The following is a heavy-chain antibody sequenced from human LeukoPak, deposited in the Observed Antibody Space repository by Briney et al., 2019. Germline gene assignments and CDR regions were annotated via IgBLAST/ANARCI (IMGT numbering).Heavy chain of an antibody. CDR2: IIPIFGTA. Sequence: SVKASCKASGGTFSSYAISWVRQAHGQGLEWMGGIIPIFGTANYAQKFQGRVTITTDESTSTAYMELRSLRSDDTAVYYCARGPPHGPYYFDYWGQGTLVTVSS. V-gene: IGHV1-69*05. J-gene: IGHJ4*02. CDR1: GGTFSSYA. D-gene: IGHD2-8*01. CDR3: ARGPPHGPYYFDY.